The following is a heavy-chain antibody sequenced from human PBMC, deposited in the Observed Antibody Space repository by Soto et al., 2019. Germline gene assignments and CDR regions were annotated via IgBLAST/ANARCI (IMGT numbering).Heavy chain of an antibody. CDR3: ARDGGGVVVPAADWYFDL. CDR1: GGTFSSYT. D-gene: IGHD2-2*01. CDR2: IIPILGIA. V-gene: IGHV1-69*08. J-gene: IGHJ2*01. Sequence: QVQLVQSGAEVKKPGSSVKVSCKASGGTFSSYTISWVRQAPGQGLEWMGRIIPILGIANYAQKFHGRVTITADKSTNTAYRELSSLRSEETAVYYCARDGGGVVVPAADWYFDLWGRGTLVTVSS.